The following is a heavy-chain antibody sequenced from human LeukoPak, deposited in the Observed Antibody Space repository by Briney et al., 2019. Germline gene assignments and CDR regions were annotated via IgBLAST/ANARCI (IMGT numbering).Heavy chain of an antibody. D-gene: IGHD3-22*01. CDR1: GYTFTSYA. J-gene: IGHJ4*02. Sequence: ASVKVSCKASGYTFTSYAMHWVRQAPGQRLEWMGWINAGNGNTKYSQKFQGRVTITRDTSASTAYMELSSLRSEDTAVYYCARDLGFTYYYDSSGSPGDYWGQGTLVTVSS. V-gene: IGHV1-3*01. CDR2: INAGNGNT. CDR3: ARDLGFTYYYDSSGSPGDY.